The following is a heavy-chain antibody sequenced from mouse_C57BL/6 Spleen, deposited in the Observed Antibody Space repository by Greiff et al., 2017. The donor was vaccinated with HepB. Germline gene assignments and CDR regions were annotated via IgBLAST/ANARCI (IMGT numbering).Heavy chain of an antibody. CDR2: INPNNGGT. J-gene: IGHJ4*01. CDR1: GYTFTDYN. Sequence: EVQLQQSGPELVKPGASVKIPCKASGYTFTDYNMDWVKQSHGKSLEWIGDINPNNGGTIYNQKFKGKATLTVDKSSSTAYMELRSLTSEDTAVYYCARGGYGSSYAMDYWGQETSVTVSS. V-gene: IGHV1-18*01. D-gene: IGHD1-1*01. CDR3: ARGGYGSSYAMDY.